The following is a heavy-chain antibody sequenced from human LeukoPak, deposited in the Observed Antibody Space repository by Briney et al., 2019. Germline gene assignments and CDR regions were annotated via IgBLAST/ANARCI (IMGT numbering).Heavy chain of an antibody. CDR3: ARDLGIAAPRGYFDY. Sequence: SETLSLTCTVSGGSISSYYWSWIRQPPGKGLEWIGYIYYSGSTNYNPSLKSRVTISVDTSKNQFSLKLSSVTAADTAVYYCARDLGIAAPRGYFDYWGRGTLVTVSS. CDR2: IYYSGST. D-gene: IGHD6-6*01. CDR1: GGSISSYY. V-gene: IGHV4-59*01. J-gene: IGHJ4*02.